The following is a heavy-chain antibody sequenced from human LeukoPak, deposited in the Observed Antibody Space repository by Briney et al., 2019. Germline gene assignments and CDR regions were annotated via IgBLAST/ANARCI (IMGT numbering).Heavy chain of an antibody. D-gene: IGHD3-16*01. Sequence: GGALRLSLPPSGFPFINSAMSGLGPPPPKGGDGVRPLQAAGVTTYYADSVKGRFTISRDNSKNILFLQMNSLGAEDSASYFCAKERRRVDTSMIRSYYFDYWGQGTPVTVSS. J-gene: IGHJ4*02. V-gene: IGHV3-23*01. CDR3: AKERRRVDTSMIRSYYFDY. CDR2: LQAAGVTT. CDR1: GFPFINSA.